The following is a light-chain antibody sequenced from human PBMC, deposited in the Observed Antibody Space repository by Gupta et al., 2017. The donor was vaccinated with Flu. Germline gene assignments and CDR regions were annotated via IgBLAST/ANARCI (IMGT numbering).Light chain of an antibody. Sequence: QSVLTQPPPVSGAPGPRVTISCTGSSPNIGADYDVQWYQQVPGRAPKLLIYDNTNRPSGVPDRFSGSRSGTSASLAITGLQAKDEADYHCQSYDRSQSGFVIFGGGTKLTVL. CDR2: DNT. CDR3: QSYDRSQSGFVI. CDR1: SPNIGADYD. V-gene: IGLV1-40*01. J-gene: IGLJ2*01.